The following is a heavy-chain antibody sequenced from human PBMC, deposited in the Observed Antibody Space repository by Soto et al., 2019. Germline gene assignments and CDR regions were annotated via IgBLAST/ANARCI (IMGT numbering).Heavy chain of an antibody. CDR1: GDSISNLDFF. Sequence: SETLSLTCSVSGDSISNLDFFWAWIRQPPGQALEYIGYIYKSATTYYNPSFESRVAISVDTSKSQFSLNVTSVTAADTAVYFCARGRYCLTGRCFPNWFDSWGQGAMVTVSS. J-gene: IGHJ5*01. CDR3: ARGRYCLTGRCFPNWFDS. D-gene: IGHD7-27*01. V-gene: IGHV4-30-4*01. CDR2: IYKSATT.